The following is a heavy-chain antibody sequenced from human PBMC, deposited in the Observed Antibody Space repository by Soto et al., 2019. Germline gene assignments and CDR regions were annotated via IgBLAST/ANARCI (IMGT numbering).Heavy chain of an antibody. CDR2: IYYSGST. D-gene: IGHD6-6*01. V-gene: IGHV4-39*01. CDR3: ASLLSSSSDYYMDV. J-gene: IGHJ6*03. CDR1: GGSISSSSYY. Sequence: SETLSLTCTVSGGSISSSSYYWGWTRQPPGKGLEWIGSIYYSGSTYYNPSLKSRVTISVDTSKNQFSLKLSSVTAADTAVYYCASLLSSSSDYYMDVWGKGTTVTVSS.